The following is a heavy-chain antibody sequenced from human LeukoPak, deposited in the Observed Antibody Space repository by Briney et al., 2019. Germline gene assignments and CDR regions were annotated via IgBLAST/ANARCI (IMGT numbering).Heavy chain of an antibody. V-gene: IGHV3-53*01. J-gene: IGHJ4*02. CDR1: GFTVSSNY. CDR2: IYSGGST. Sequence: GGSLRLSCAASGFTVSSNYMSWVRQAPGKGLEWVSVIYSGGSTYYADSVKGRFTTSRDNSKNTLYLPMNSLRAEDTAVYYCARMRRGYWGQGTLVTVSS. CDR3: ARMRRGY.